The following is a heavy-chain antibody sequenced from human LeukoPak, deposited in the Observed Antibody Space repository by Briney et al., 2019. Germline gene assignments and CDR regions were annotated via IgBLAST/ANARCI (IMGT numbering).Heavy chain of an antibody. CDR1: GGTFSSYA. V-gene: IGHV1-69*10. Sequence: SVKVSCKASGGTFSSYAISWVRQAPGRGLEWMGGIITILGIANYAQKLQGRVTMTTDTSTSTAYMELRSLRSDDTAVYYCARGGHYGSGSYYNLALPFDYWGQGTLVTVSS. J-gene: IGHJ4*02. D-gene: IGHD3-10*01. CDR2: IITILGIA. CDR3: ARGGHYGSGSYYNLALPFDY.